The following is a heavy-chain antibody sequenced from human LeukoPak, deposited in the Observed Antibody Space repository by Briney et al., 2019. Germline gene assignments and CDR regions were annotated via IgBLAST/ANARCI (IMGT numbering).Heavy chain of an antibody. Sequence: PGGSLRLSCAASGFTFSSYAMSWVRQAPGKGLEWVSAISGSGGSTYYADSVKGRFTISRDNSKNTLYLQMNSLRAEDTAVYYCARVYGDSRGYFDYWGQGTLVTVSS. CDR1: GFTFSSYA. CDR2: ISGSGGST. J-gene: IGHJ4*02. CDR3: ARVYGDSRGYFDY. V-gene: IGHV3-23*01. D-gene: IGHD4-17*01.